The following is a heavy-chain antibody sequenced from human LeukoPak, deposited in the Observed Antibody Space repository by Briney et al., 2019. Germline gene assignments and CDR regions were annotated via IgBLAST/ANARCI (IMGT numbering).Heavy chain of an antibody. D-gene: IGHD6-13*01. CDR1: GFTFSSYG. CDR3: ARDFIAAADYY. Sequence: PGGSLRLSCAASGFTFSSYGMHWVRQAPGKGLEWVSVIYSGGSTYYADSVKGRFTVSRDNSKNTLYLQMNSLRAEDTAVYYCARDFIAAADYYWGQGTLVTVSS. J-gene: IGHJ4*02. CDR2: IYSGGST. V-gene: IGHV3-66*01.